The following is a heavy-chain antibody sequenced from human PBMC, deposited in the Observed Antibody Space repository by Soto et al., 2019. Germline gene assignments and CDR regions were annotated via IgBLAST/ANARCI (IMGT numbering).Heavy chain of an antibody. CDR1: GGTFSSYA. V-gene: IGHV1-69*12. Sequence: QVQLVQSGAEVKKPGSSVKVSCKASGGTFSSYAISWVRQAPGQGLEWMGGIIPIFGTANYGQKFQGRVTITADESTSTAYMELSSLRSEDTAVYYCASHGITGTWVYYYGMDVWGQGTTVTVSS. CDR2: IIPIFGTA. CDR3: ASHGITGTWVYYYGMDV. J-gene: IGHJ6*02. D-gene: IGHD1-7*01.